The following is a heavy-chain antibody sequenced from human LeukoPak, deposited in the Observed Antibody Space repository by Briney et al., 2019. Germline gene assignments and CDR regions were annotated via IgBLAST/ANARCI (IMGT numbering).Heavy chain of an antibody. D-gene: IGHD3-10*01. J-gene: IGHJ5*02. CDR2: IYYNRTT. V-gene: IGHV4-59*01. CDR3: ARVGPSGLPRDRILDP. Sequence: SETLSLTCSVSGASINSYYWSWIRQPPGKGLEWIGNIYYNRTTSYHPSLKSRVTISVDTSTNQFSLKLTSVTAADTAVYYCARVGPSGLPRDRILDPWGQGTLVTVSS. CDR1: GASINSYY.